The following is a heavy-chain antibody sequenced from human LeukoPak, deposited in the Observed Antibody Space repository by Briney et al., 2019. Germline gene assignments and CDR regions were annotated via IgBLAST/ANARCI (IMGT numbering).Heavy chain of an antibody. V-gene: IGHV1-8*01. J-gene: IGHJ4*02. CDR3: ARGRIAVAGWGLFY. D-gene: IGHD6-19*01. CDR2: MNPNSGNT. CDR1: GYTFTSYD. Sequence: ASVKVSCKASGYTFTSYDINWVRQATGQGLEWMGWMNPNSGNTGYAQKFQGRVTMTRNTSISTAYMELSSLRSEDTAVYYCARGRIAVAGWGLFYWGQGTLVTVSS.